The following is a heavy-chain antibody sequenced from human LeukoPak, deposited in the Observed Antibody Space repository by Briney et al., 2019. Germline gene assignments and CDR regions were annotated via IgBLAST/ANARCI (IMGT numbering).Heavy chain of an antibody. J-gene: IGHJ4*02. V-gene: IGHV3-23*01. Sequence: GGSLRLSCAASGFTFSSYAMGWVRQAPGKGLEWVSAISGSGGSTYYADSVKGRFTISRDNSKNTLYLQMNSLRAEDTAVYYCAKDHDFWSGYYLDYWGQGTLVTVSS. CDR1: GFTFSSYA. CDR3: AKDHDFWSGYYLDY. D-gene: IGHD3-3*01. CDR2: ISGSGGST.